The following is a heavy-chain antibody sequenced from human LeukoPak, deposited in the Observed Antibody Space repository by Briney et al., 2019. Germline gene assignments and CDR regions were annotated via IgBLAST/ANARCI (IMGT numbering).Heavy chain of an antibody. D-gene: IGHD4-17*01. J-gene: IGHJ4*02. CDR2: ISGSGGST. CDR3: AKLYDYGDYVLD. Sequence: GGSLRLSCAASGFTFSSYAMSWVRQAPGKGLEWVSDISGSGGSTYYADSVKGRFTISRDNSKNTLYLQMNSLRAEDTAVYYCAKLYDYGDYVLDWGQGTLVTVSS. V-gene: IGHV3-23*01. CDR1: GFTFSSYA.